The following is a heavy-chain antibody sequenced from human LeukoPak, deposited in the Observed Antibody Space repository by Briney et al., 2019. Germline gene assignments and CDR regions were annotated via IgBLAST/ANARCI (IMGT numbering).Heavy chain of an antibody. Sequence: ASVTVSFKASGYTFTGYYMHWVRPAPGQGLEWMGWINPNSGGTNYAQKFQGRVTMTRDTSISTAYMELSRLRSDDTAVYYCAKGLPYESRAYYDRLFDEWGQGTLVTVSS. D-gene: IGHD3-22*01. CDR3: AKGLPYESRAYYDRLFDE. CDR1: GYTFTGYY. J-gene: IGHJ4*02. V-gene: IGHV1-2*02. CDR2: INPNSGGT.